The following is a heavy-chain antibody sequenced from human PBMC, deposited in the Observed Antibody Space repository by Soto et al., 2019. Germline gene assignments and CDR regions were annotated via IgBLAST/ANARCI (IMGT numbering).Heavy chain of an antibody. Sequence: GASVKGSCKASGYTFTSYGISWVRQAPGQGLEWMGWISAYNGNTNYAQKLQGRVTMTTDTSTSTAYMELRSLRSDDTAVYYCARAYYYGSGNYAFDIWGQGTMVTVSS. D-gene: IGHD3-10*01. CDR1: GYTFTSYG. CDR2: ISAYNGNT. J-gene: IGHJ3*02. V-gene: IGHV1-18*01. CDR3: ARAYYYGSGNYAFDI.